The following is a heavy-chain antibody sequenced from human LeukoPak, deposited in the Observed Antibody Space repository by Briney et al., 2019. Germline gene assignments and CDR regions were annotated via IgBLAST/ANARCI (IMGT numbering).Heavy chain of an antibody. CDR1: GYTFTGCY. D-gene: IGHD6-19*01. Sequence: GASVKVSCKASGYTFTGCYMHWVRQAPGQGLEWMGRIIPILGIANYAQKFQGRVTITANKSTSTAYMELSSLRSEDTAVYYCARGRRIAVAGDFDYWGQGTLVTVSS. V-gene: IGHV1-69*04. J-gene: IGHJ4*02. CDR2: IIPILGIA. CDR3: ARGRRIAVAGDFDY.